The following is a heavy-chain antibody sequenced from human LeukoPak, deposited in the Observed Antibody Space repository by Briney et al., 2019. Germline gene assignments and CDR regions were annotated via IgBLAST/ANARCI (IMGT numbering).Heavy chain of an antibody. CDR2: IYYSGST. V-gene: IGHV4-39*01. Sequence: SETLSLTCTVSGGSISSSSYYWGWIRQPPGKGLEWIGSIYYSGSTYYNPSLKSRVTISVDTSKNQFSLKLSSVTAADTAVYYCARLRCSGGSCALDYWGQGTLVTVSS. D-gene: IGHD2-15*01. CDR3: ARLRCSGGSCALDY. CDR1: GGSISSSSYY. J-gene: IGHJ4*02.